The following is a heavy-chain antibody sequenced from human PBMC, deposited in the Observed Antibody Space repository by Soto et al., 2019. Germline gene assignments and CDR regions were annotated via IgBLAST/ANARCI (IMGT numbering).Heavy chain of an antibody. CDR1: GFTFSSYG. CDR2: ISYDGSNK. D-gene: IGHD5-18*01. V-gene: IGHV3-30*18. J-gene: IGHJ6*02. CDR3: AKVRGYSYFTWYYYGMDV. Sequence: GGSLRLSCAASGFTFSSYGMHWVRQAPGKGLEWVAVISYDGSNKYYADSVKGRFTISRDNSKNTLYLQMNSLRAEDTAVYYCAKVRGYSYFTWYYYGMDVWGQGTTVTVS.